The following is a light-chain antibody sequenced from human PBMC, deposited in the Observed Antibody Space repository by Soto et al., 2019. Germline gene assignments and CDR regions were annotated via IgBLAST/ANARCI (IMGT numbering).Light chain of an antibody. CDR2: AAS. Sequence: IQLTQSPSSLSASVGDRVTITCRASQAISFYVAWYQQRPGRAPQLLIYAASALQTGVPSRFSGSGSGTDFTLTISSLQSEDFAVYYCQQYNNWPPWAFGQGTKVEIK. V-gene: IGKV1-9*01. CDR3: QQYNNWPPWA. CDR1: QAISFY. J-gene: IGKJ1*01.